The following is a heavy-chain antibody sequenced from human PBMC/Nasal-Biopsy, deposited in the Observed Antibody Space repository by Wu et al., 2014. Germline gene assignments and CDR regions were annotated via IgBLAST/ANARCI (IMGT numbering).Heavy chain of an antibody. CDR2: IEYDGSTI. CDR1: GFRFRDYA. J-gene: IGHJ6*03. V-gene: IGHV3-30-3*01. D-gene: IGHD5-12*01. CDR3: ARDGVDVRYNTYYHMDV. Sequence: LRLSCAPFGFRFRDYAFHWVRQAPGKGLEWVAFIEYDGSTIMYADSVKGRFIISRDNSQTTLTLQMDSLRLDDTAVYYCARDGVDVRYNTYYHMDVWGKGSTVTVSS.